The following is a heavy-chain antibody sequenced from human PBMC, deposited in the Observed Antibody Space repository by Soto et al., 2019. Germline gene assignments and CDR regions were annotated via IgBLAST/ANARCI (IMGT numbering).Heavy chain of an antibody. CDR1: GGSFSGYY. CDR2: INHSGST. V-gene: IGHV4-34*01. Sequence: SETLSLTCAVYGGSFSGYYWRWIRQPPGKGLEWIGEINHSGSTNYNPSLESRVTMSVDTSKKQFSLKLSSVTAADTAVYYCVRHMGVARTRGFDYWGHGTLVT. CDR3: VRHMGVARTRGFDY. D-gene: IGHD2-21*01. J-gene: IGHJ4*01.